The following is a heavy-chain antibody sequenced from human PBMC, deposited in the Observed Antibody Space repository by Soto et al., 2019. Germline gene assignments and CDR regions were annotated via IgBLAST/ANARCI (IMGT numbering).Heavy chain of an antibody. J-gene: IGHJ4*02. CDR2: LSGSGTST. D-gene: IGHD6-19*01. Sequence: GGSLRLSCAASGFSFVNYAMNWDRQAPGKGLEWVSGLSGSGTSTYYADSVKGRFTISRDNSRDTLFLQMNSLTADDTAVYYCAKATTNGGWFNPFVSWDQRALVTVST. V-gene: IGHV3-23*01. CDR1: GFSFVNYA. CDR3: AKATTNGGWFNPFVS.